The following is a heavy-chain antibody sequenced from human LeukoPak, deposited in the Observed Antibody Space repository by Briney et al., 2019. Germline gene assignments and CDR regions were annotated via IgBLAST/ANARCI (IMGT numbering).Heavy chain of an antibody. CDR1: GGSISSEIYY. D-gene: IGHD5-12*01. CDR2: IYYSGST. CDR3: ARHEGSGYAKSYYYYMDV. J-gene: IGHJ6*03. V-gene: IGHV4-39*01. Sequence: PSETLSLTCTVSGGSISSEIYYWGWIRQPPGKGLEWIGSIYYSGSTYYNPSLKSRVTISVDTSKNQFSLKLSSVTAADTAVYYCARHEGSGYAKSYYYYMDVWGKGTTVTVSS.